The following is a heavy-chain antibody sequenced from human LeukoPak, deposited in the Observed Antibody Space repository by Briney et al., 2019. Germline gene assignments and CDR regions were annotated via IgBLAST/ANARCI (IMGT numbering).Heavy chain of an antibody. CDR2: LYPGDSDS. D-gene: IGHD6-19*01. J-gene: IGHJ4*02. CDR3: ARAVAGRHYFDY. CDR1: GYSFTSYW. V-gene: IGHV5-51*01. Sequence: GESLKISCKGSGYSFTSYWIGWVRQMPGKGLEWMGILYPGDSDSSYSPSFQGQVTISADTSISTAYLQWSSLKASDTAIYYCARAVAGRHYFDYWGQGTLVTVSS.